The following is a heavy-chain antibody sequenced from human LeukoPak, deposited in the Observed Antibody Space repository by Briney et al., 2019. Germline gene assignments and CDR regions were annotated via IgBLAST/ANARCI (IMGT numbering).Heavy chain of an antibody. CDR2: ISWNGDTT. CDR1: GMTFDDDG. J-gene: IGHJ4*02. D-gene: IGHD1-26*01. CDR3: AKDMSSGSYDFDY. Sequence: GGSVRLSCAASGMTFDDDGMHWVRQAPGKGLEWVSGISWNGDTTGYADSVRGRFTISRDNAKNSLHLQMNSLRGEDTALYYCAKDMSSGSYDFDYWGRGTLVIVSS. V-gene: IGHV3-9*01.